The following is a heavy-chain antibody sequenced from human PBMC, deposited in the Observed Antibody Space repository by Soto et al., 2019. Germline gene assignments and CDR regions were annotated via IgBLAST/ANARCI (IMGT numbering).Heavy chain of an antibody. CDR3: ARLTRYDNFDY. Sequence: SETLSLTCTVSGGSISSYYWSWIRQPPGKGLEWIGYIYYSGSTNYNPSLKSRVTISVDTSKNQFSLKLSSVTAADTAVYYCARLTRYDNFDYWGQGTLVTVSS. V-gene: IGHV4-59*08. D-gene: IGHD3-9*01. CDR1: GGSISSYY. J-gene: IGHJ4*02. CDR2: IYYSGST.